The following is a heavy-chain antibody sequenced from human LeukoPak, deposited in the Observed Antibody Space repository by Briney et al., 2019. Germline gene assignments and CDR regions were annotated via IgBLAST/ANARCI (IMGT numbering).Heavy chain of an antibody. D-gene: IGHD2-2*01. Sequence: EASVKVSCKASGGSFSSYAINWVRQAPGQGLEWMGGIIPIFGKANYAQKFQDRVAITAVESMSTVYMELSSLRSEDTAVYYCARGGSMVYWGQGTLVTVSS. V-gene: IGHV1-69*13. CDR1: GGSFSSYA. CDR2: IIPIFGKA. CDR3: ARGGSMVY. J-gene: IGHJ4*02.